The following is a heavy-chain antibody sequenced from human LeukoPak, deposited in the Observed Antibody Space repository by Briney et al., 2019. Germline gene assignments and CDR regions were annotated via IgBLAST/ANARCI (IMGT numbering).Heavy chain of an antibody. CDR2: INHSGST. CDR1: GGSFSGYY. CDR3: ARGEYYNDY. V-gene: IGHV4-34*01. Sequence: SETLSLTCAVYGGSFSGYYWSWIRQPPGKGLEWIGEINHSGSTNYNPSLKSRVTISVDTSKNQFSLKLSSVTAADTAVYYCARGEYYNDYWGQGTLVTVSS. J-gene: IGHJ4*02. D-gene: IGHD3-10*01.